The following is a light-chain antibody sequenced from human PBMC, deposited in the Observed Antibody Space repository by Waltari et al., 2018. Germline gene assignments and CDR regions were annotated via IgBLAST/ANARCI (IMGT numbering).Light chain of an antibody. CDR2: WAS. CDR3: QQYYNTPYT. CDR1: QSVLFSSNNENY. J-gene: IGKJ2*01. Sequence: DIVMTQSPDSLAVSLGERATINCKSSQSVLFSSNNENYLAWYQQKPGQPPKLLIYWASIRESGVPDRFSGSGSGTDFTHTISSLQAEDVAVYYCQQYYNTPYTFGQGTKLEIK. V-gene: IGKV4-1*01.